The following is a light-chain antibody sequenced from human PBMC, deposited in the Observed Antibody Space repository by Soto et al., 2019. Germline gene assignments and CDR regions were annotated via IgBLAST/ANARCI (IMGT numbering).Light chain of an antibody. Sequence: DIHLTQSPSFLSASVGDRVTITCRPSQAVPNNMAWYQQKPGKPPKLLIYEESTLHSGVPSRFSGRKSGTQFTLTIDILQPEDFATYYCQQVKTYPRTFGWGNKVEIK. CDR3: QQVKTYPRT. J-gene: IGKJ4*01. CDR2: EES. V-gene: IGKV1-9*01. CDR1: QAVPNN.